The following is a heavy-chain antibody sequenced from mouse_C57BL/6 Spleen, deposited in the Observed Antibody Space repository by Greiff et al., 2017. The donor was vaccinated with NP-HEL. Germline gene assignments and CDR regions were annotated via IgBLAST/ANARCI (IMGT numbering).Heavy chain of an antibody. CDR1: GYTFTSYW. CDR2: IDPSDSYT. J-gene: IGHJ2*01. Sequence: QVQLQQPGAELVRPGTSVKLSCKASGYTFTSYWMHWVKQRPGQGLAWIGVIDPSDSYTNYNQKFKGKATLTVDTSSSTAYMQLSSLTSEDSAVYYCARRTGTNFDYWGQGTTLTVSS. V-gene: IGHV1-59*01. CDR3: ARRTGTNFDY. D-gene: IGHD4-1*01.